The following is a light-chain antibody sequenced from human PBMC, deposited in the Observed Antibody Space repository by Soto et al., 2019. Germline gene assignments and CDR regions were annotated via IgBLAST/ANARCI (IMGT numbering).Light chain of an antibody. CDR3: QQAASFPLI. CDR1: QGITSW. Sequence: DIQMTQSPSSVSAFVGDRVTITCRASQGITSWLAWYQQKPGKAPELLVYAASSLQSGVPSRFSGSRSGTDFTLTISSLQPEDSGTYYYQQAASFPLIFGGGTKVEIK. CDR2: AAS. V-gene: IGKV1-12*01. J-gene: IGKJ4*01.